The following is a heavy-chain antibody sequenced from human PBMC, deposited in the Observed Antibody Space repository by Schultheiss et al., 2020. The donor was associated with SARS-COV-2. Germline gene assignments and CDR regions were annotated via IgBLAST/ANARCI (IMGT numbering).Heavy chain of an antibody. V-gene: IGHV4-34*01. CDR1: GGSFSGYY. CDR2: INHSGST. Sequence: SETLSLTCAVYGGSFSGYYWSWIRQPPGKGLEWIGEINHSGSTNYNPSLKSRVTISVDTSKNQFSLKLSSVTAADTAVYYCAREGLNWGLADWGRGTLVTVSS. J-gene: IGHJ4*02. CDR3: AREGLNWGLAD. D-gene: IGHD7-27*01.